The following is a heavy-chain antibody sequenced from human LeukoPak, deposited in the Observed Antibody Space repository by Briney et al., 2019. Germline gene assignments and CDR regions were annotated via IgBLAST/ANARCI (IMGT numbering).Heavy chain of an antibody. CDR2: ITGSGDGT. Sequence: GGSLRLSCAASGFTFSTYAMTWVRQAPGKGLEWVSSITGSGDGTSAADSVKGRFTISRDNSKNTLYLQMNSLRVEDTAVYYRAKAGLVRGGALDSWGQGTLVTVSS. J-gene: IGHJ4*02. D-gene: IGHD4/OR15-4a*01. CDR1: GFTFSTYA. V-gene: IGHV3-23*01. CDR3: AKAGLVRGGALDS.